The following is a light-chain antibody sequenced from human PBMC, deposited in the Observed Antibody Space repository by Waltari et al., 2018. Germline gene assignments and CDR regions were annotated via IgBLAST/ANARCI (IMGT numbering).Light chain of an antibody. CDR3: CTYAGNCTVV. V-gene: IGLV2-23*02. CDR2: EVN. Sequence: QSALTQPASVSGSPGQSITISCTGTSSAVGSYDLFSWYQQHPGKAPKLMIYEVNKRPSGVSHRFSGSRSGNTASLTISGLQAEDEADYHCCTYAGNCTVVFGGGTKLTVL. CDR1: SSAVGSYDL. J-gene: IGLJ2*01.